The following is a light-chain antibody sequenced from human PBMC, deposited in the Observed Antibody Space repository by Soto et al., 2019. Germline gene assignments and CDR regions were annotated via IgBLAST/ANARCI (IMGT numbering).Light chain of an antibody. CDR3: SSYTSSGTYV. CDR1: SSDVGGYGS. CDR2: EVS. J-gene: IGLJ1*01. V-gene: IGLV2-14*01. Sequence: QSVLTQPASVSGPPGQSITISCTGTSSDVGGYGSVSWYQQHPGKAPKLMIYEVSNRPSGVSNRFSGSKSGNTASLTISGLQAEDDAAYYCSSYTSSGTYVFGTGTKVTVL.